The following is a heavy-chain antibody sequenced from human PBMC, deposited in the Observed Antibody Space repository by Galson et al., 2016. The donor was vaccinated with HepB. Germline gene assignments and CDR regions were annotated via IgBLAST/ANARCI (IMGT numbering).Heavy chain of an antibody. CDR3: ARDFKLGAPDYMDV. D-gene: IGHD1-26*01. Sequence: SLRLSCAASGFTFSSHWMHWVRQAPGKGLDWVAVISKTGDTTFYGDSVKGRFTISRDNSKNTVDLQIHSLRSEDAAVYFCARDFKLGAPDYMDVWGKRTTVTVS. CDR2: ISKTGDTT. V-gene: IGHV3-30-3*01. CDR1: GFTFSSHW. J-gene: IGHJ6*03.